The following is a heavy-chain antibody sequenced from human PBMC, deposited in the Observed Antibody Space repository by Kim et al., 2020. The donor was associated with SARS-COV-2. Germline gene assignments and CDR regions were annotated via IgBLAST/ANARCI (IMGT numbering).Heavy chain of an antibody. D-gene: IGHD6-13*01. CDR2: IRGKGYGGTT. V-gene: IGHV3-49*03. J-gene: IGHJ3*02. CDR3: TRDGAAGGTPAFDI. Sequence: GGSLRLSCTASGFTFGDYTMSWFRQAPGKGLEWVGLIRGKGYGGTTEYAASVKGRFTISRDDSESIVYLQMISLKTEETAVFYCTRDGAAGGTPAFDIWGQGTMVTVSS. CDR1: GFTFGDYT.